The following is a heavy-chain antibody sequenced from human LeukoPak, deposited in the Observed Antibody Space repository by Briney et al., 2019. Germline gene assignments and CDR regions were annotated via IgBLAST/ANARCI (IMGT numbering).Heavy chain of an antibody. CDR1: GGSITSNSYY. CDR2: IYYSGST. CDR3: ARPSRSGAYYYYMDV. V-gene: IGHV4-39*01. D-gene: IGHD1-14*01. Sequence: PSETLSLTCTVSGGSITSNSYYWGWIRQPPGQGLEWIGSIYYSGSTYYNPSLKSRVTISVDTSKNQFSLKLSSVIAADTAVYYCARPSRSGAYYYYMDVWGKGTTVTISS. J-gene: IGHJ6*03.